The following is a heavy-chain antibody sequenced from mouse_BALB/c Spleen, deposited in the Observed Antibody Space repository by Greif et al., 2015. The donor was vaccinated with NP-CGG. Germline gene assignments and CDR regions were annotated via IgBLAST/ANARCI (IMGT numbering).Heavy chain of an antibody. J-gene: IGHJ1*01. CDR1: GFNIKDTY. Sequence: EVQLVESGAELVKPGASVKLSCTASGFNIKDTYMHWVKQRPEQGLEWIGRIDPANGNTKYDPKFQGKATITADTSSNTASLQLSSLTSEDTAVYYCARWDWYFDVWGAGTTVTVSS. CDR2: IDPANGNT. CDR3: ARWDWYFDV. V-gene: IGHV14-3*02.